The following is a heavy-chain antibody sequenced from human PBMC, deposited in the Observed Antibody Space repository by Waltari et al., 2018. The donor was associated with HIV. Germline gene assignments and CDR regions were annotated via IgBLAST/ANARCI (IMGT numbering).Heavy chain of an antibody. CDR1: GGSISSSSYY. CDR2: IYYSVTT. CDR3: ARLQPSIAAAGLYNWFDP. Sequence: QLQLQESGSGLVKPSETLSLTCTVSGGSISSSSYYWGWLRQPPGTGREWIGSIYYSVTTYYNPSLKSRVTISVDTSKNQFSLKLSSVTAADTAVYYCARLQPSIAAAGLYNWFDPWGQGTLVTVSS. D-gene: IGHD6-13*01. V-gene: IGHV4-39*01. J-gene: IGHJ5*02.